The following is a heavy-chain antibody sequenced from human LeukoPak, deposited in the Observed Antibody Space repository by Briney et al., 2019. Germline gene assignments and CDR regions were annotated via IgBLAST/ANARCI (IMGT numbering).Heavy chain of an antibody. V-gene: IGHV1-18*01. CDR3: AHVLRYFDGAYYFDY. Sequence: ASVKVSCTASGYTFTSYGISWVRQAPGQGLEWMGWISAYNGNTNYAQKLQGRVTMTTDTSTSTAYMELSSLRSEDTAVYYCAHVLRYFDGAYYFDYWGQGTLVTVSS. CDR1: GYTFTSYG. CDR2: ISAYNGNT. J-gene: IGHJ4*02. D-gene: IGHD3-9*01.